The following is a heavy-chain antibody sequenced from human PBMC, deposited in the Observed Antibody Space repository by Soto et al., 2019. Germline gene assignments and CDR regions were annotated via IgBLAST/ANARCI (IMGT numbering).Heavy chain of an antibody. CDR2: IYYSGST. V-gene: IGHV4-39*01. CDR3: ARGDGPQYDY. CDR1: GGSISSSSYY. J-gene: IGHJ4*02. Sequence: SETLSLTCTVSGGSISSSSYYWGWIRQPPGKGLEWIGSIYYSGSTYYNPSLKSRVTISVDTSKNQFSLKLSSVTAADTAVYYCARGDGPQYDYWGQGTLVTVSS. D-gene: IGHD3-10*01.